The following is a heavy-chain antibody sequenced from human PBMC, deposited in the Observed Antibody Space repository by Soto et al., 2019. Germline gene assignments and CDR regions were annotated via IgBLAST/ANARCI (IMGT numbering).Heavy chain of an antibody. V-gene: IGHV4-59*01. Sequence: SETLSHTCSVSGGSLTSYYWSWIRQPPGAGLEWIGYIYYTGRAYYSPSLKSRVSMSVDTSKNQFSLTVNSVTAADAAVYYCARDRDILVVAPDKRRHFSYYGLDVWGQGTTVTVSS. CDR2: IYYTGRA. CDR1: GGSLTSYY. D-gene: IGHD2-15*01. CDR3: ARDRDILVVAPDKRRHFSYYGLDV. J-gene: IGHJ6*02.